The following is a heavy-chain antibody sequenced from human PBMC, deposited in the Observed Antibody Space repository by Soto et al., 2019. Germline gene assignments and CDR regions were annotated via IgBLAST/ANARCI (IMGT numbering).Heavy chain of an antibody. CDR2: INPNSGGT. CDR3: ARDLVTAAGSYYYYHGMDV. J-gene: IGHJ6*02. Sequence: GASVKVSCKASGYTFTGYYMHWVRQAPGQGLEWMGWINPNSGGTNYAQKFQGWVTMTRDTSISTAYMELSRLRSDDTAVYYCARDLVTAAGSYYYYHGMDVWGQGTTVTVSS. V-gene: IGHV1-2*04. D-gene: IGHD6-13*01. CDR1: GYTFTGYY.